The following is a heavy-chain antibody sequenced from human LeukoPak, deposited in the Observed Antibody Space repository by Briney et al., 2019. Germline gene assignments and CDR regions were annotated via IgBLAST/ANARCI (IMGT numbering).Heavy chain of an antibody. CDR1: GGSISSYYW. Sequence: TLSLTCTVSGGSISSYYWSWIRQPPGKALEWLALIYWDDDKRYSPSLKSRLTITKDTSKYQVVLTMTNMDPVDTATYYCAHSDTAMVLYFDYWGQGTLVTVSS. D-gene: IGHD5-18*01. CDR3: AHSDTAMVLYFDY. V-gene: IGHV2-5*08. CDR2: IYWDDDK. J-gene: IGHJ4*02.